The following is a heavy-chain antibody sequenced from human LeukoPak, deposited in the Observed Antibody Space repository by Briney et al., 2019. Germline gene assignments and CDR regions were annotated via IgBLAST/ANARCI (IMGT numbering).Heavy chain of an antibody. V-gene: IGHV3-48*04. CDR2: ISSSSSTI. D-gene: IGHD6-19*01. Sequence: GGSLRLSCAASGFTFSSYSMNWVRQAPGKGLEWVSYISSSSSTIYYADSVKGRFTISRDNAKNSLYLQMNSLRAEDTAVYYCAKRDSSGWYGVFDIWGQGTMVTVSS. CDR1: GFTFSSYS. J-gene: IGHJ3*02. CDR3: AKRDSSGWYGVFDI.